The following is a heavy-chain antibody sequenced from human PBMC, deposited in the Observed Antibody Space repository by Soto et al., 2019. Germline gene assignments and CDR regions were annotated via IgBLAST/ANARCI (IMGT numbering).Heavy chain of an antibody. Sequence: ASVKVSCKASGGTFSSYAISWVRQAPGQGLEWMGGIIPIFGTANYAQKFQGRVTITADESTSTAYMELSSLRSEDTAVYYCARDPPYNWNGWGDYYGMDVWGQGTTVT. D-gene: IGHD1-20*01. V-gene: IGHV1-69*13. J-gene: IGHJ6*02. CDR1: GGTFSSYA. CDR3: ARDPPYNWNGWGDYYGMDV. CDR2: IIPIFGTA.